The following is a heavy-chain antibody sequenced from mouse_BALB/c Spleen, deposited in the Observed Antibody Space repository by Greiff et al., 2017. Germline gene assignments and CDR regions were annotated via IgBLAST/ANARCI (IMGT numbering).Heavy chain of an antibody. V-gene: IGHV5-6-2*01. Sequence: EVKLMESGGGLVKLGGSLKLSCAASGFTFSSYYMSWVRQTPEKRLELVAAINSNGGSTYYPDTVKGRFTISRDNAKNTLYLQMSSLKSEDTALYYCARRGYDYVYYAMDYWGQGTSVTVSS. D-gene: IGHD2-4*01. CDR3: ARRGYDYVYYAMDY. CDR1: GFTFSSYY. CDR2: INSNGGST. J-gene: IGHJ4*01.